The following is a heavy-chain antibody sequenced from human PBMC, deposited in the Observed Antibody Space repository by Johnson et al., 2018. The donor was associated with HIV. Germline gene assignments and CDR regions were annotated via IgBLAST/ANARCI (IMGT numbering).Heavy chain of an antibody. Sequence: EVQLVESGGGLVQPGGSLRLSCEASGFTVSITYMSWVRQAPGKGLEWVSVIYSGGSTYYADSVKGRFTISRDNSKNTLYLQMNSLRAEDTAVYYCAKDWVEYGAFDIWGQGAMVTVAS. CDR2: IYSGGST. CDR3: AKDWVEYGAFDI. D-gene: IGHD2/OR15-2a*01. V-gene: IGHV3-66*01. J-gene: IGHJ3*02. CDR1: GFTVSITY.